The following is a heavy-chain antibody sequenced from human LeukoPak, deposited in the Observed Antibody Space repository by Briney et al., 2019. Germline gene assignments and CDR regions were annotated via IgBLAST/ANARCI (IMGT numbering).Heavy chain of an antibody. Sequence: SETLSLTCPLSLGSISSYYWSWIRQPPGKEGEGIGYIYYSGSTNYNPSPQSPVPISVDTPQNQFSPKLSSVNAAEKAVHYCARPEAYYDILTGYYRCYYYCMDVWGQGTTVTVSS. D-gene: IGHD3-9*01. CDR2: IYYSGST. J-gene: IGHJ6*02. V-gene: IGHV4-59*01. CDR3: ARPEAYYDILTGYYRCYYYCMDV. CDR1: LGSISSYY.